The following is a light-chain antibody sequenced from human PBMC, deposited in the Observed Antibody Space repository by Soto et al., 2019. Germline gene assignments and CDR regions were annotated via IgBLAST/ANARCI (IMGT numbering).Light chain of an antibody. Sequence: QSALTQPASVSGSPGQSITISCTGTSSDFGRYDYVSWFQQHPGKAPKLIIYEVTSRPSGVSNRFSGSKSGNTASLTISGLQPEDEADYYCSSYTTSSTVVFGTGTKVTVL. J-gene: IGLJ1*01. CDR3: SSYTTSSTVV. CDR2: EVT. CDR1: SSDFGRYDY. V-gene: IGLV2-14*01.